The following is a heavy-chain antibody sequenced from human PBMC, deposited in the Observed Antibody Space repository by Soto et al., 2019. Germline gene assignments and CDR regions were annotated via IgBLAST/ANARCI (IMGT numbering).Heavy chain of an antibody. V-gene: IGHV4-59*01. CDR1: GGSISSYY. CDR3: ARFNWGNLDLTGHLAF. D-gene: IGHD2-8*02. Sequence: PSETLSLTCTVSGGSISSYYWSWIRQPPGKGLEWIGYIYYSGSTNYNPSLKSRVTISVDTSKNQFSLKLSSVTAADTAVYYCARFNWGNLDLTGHLAFWGQGTLVTVSS. J-gene: IGHJ4*02. CDR2: IYYSGST.